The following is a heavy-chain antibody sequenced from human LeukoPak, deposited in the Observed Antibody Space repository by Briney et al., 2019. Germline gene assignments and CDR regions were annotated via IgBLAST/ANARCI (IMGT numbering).Heavy chain of an antibody. CDR2: INSDGSST. Sequence: GGSLRLSCAASGFTFSSYWMHWVRQAPGKGLVWVSRINSDGSSTSYADSVKGRFTISRDNAKNTLYLQMNSLRAEDTAVYYCARVSYYGPFDYWGQGTLVTVSS. CDR1: GFTFSSYW. CDR3: ARVSYYGPFDY. D-gene: IGHD3-10*01. J-gene: IGHJ4*02. V-gene: IGHV3-74*01.